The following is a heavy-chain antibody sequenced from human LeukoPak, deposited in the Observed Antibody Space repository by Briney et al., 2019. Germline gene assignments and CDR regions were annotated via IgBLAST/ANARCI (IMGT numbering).Heavy chain of an antibody. D-gene: IGHD3-22*01. V-gene: IGHV5-51*01. Sequence: GEPLKISCKGSGYSFTNYWIGWVRQMPGKGLEWMGIIYPGDFDTTYSPSFQGQVTISVDKSISTAYLQWSSLKASDTAMYYCASRSRGYYRFDYWGQGTLVTVSS. CDR2: IYPGDFDT. J-gene: IGHJ4*02. CDR3: ASRSRGYYRFDY. CDR1: GYSFTNYW.